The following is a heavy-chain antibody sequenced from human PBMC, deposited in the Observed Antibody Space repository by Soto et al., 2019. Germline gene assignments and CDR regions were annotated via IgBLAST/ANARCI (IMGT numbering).Heavy chain of an antibody. CDR2: IYYSGYT. CDR3: ARSSDHVAFDY. J-gene: IGHJ4*02. V-gene: IGHV4-30-4*01. Sequence: QVLLQESGPGLVKPSQTLSLTCTVSGDSFSSADYNWSWIRQPPGKGLEWIGYIYYSGYTYNNPSLKSRLTMSVDTSKNQFFLKLSSVTAADTAVYYCARSSDHVAFDYWGQGTLVTVSS. D-gene: IGHD6-19*01. CDR1: GDSFSSADYN.